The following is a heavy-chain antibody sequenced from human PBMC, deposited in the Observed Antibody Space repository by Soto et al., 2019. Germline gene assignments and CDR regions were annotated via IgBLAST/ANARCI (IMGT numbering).Heavy chain of an antibody. CDR2: MNPNSGNT. CDR1: GYTFTSYD. D-gene: IGHD2-2*01. Sequence: QVQLVQSGAEVKKPGASVKVSCKASGYTFTSYDINWVRQATGQGLEWMGWMNPNSGNTGYAQKFQGRVTMTRNTSISTAYMELSSLRSEDTAVYYCARIVRYCSSTSCRDAFDIWGQGTMVTVSS. CDR3: ARIVRYCSSTSCRDAFDI. V-gene: IGHV1-8*01. J-gene: IGHJ3*02.